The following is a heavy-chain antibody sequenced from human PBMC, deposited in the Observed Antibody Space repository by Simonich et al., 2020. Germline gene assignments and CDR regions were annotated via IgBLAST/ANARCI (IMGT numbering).Heavy chain of an antibody. CDR3: ARSTTGTTAFDI. Sequence: QVQLVQSGAEVKKPGASVKVSCKASGYTFTSYGISWVRQAPGQGLGGRGGISAYNVNTNYAQKLQGSVTMPTDTSTSTAYMELRSLRSDDTAVYYCARSTTGTTAFDIWGQGTMVTVSS. D-gene: IGHD1-1*01. CDR1: GYTFTSYG. V-gene: IGHV1-18*01. CDR2: ISAYNVNT. J-gene: IGHJ3*02.